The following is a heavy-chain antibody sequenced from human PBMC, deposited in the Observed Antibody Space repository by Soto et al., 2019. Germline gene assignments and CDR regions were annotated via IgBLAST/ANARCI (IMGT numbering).Heavy chain of an antibody. CDR3: ARVTPGNNLYYFSGLDV. D-gene: IGHD1-1*01. J-gene: IGHJ6*02. V-gene: IGHV3-30-3*01. CDR1: GFTFDTYV. CDR2: ISYGGSNT. Sequence: PGGSLRLSCVASGFTFDTYVIHWVRQAPGKGLQWVALISYGGSNTYYADSVRGRFTISRDNSKNTLYLQINALRPEDTGVYYCARVTPGNNLYYFSGLDVWGQGTSVTVSS.